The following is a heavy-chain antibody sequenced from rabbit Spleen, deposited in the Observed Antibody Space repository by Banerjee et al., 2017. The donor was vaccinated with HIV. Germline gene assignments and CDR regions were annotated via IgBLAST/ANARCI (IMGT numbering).Heavy chain of an antibody. CDR1: GFSFSSTHW. V-gene: IGHV1S40*01. Sequence: QSLEESGGDLVKPGASLTLTCTASGFSFSSTHWICWVRQAPGKGLEWIACIDTGSSGFTYFASWAKGRFTISKTSSTTVTLQMTSLTVADTATYFCARDTSSSFSSYGMDLWGPGTLVTVS. D-gene: IGHD1-1*01. CDR3: ARDTSSSFSSYGMDL. J-gene: IGHJ6*01. CDR2: IDTGSSGFT.